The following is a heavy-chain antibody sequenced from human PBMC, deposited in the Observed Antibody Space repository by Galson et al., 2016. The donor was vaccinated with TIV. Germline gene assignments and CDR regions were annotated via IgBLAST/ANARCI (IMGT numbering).Heavy chain of an antibody. Sequence: SVKVSCKAFGYSFATHGISWVRQAPGQGLEWMGIMDPNGGNATYAQKFQGRAIMTTDTSTSTAYLDLSSLRSEDTATYFCARAAPDQHFDYWGQGSLVTVSS. J-gene: IGHJ4*02. CDR2: MDPNGGNA. V-gene: IGHV1-46*01. CDR1: GYSFATHG. CDR3: ARAAPDQHFDY.